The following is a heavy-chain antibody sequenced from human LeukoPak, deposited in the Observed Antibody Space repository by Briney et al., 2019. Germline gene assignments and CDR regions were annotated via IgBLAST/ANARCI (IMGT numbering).Heavy chain of an antibody. D-gene: IGHD3-10*01. CDR3: ARVEVITMVRGVTHYYYYYGMDV. CDR2: INHSGST. V-gene: IGHV4-34*01. CDR1: GGSFSGYY. J-gene: IGHJ6*02. Sequence: PSETLSLTCAVYGGSFSGYYWSWIRQPPGKGLEWIGEINHSGSTNYNPSLKSRVTISVDTSKNQFSLKLSSVTAADTAVYYCARVEVITMVRGVTHYYYYYGMDVWGQGTTVTVSS.